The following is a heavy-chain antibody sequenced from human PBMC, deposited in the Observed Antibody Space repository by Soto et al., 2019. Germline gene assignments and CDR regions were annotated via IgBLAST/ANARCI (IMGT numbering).Heavy chain of an antibody. CDR1: GYTFTSYG. CDR2: ISAYNGNT. D-gene: IGHD2-15*01. J-gene: IGHJ4*02. CDR3: ARDTGGYCSGGSCRTTKYYFDY. Sequence: ASVKVSCKASGYTFTSYGISWVRQAPGQGLEWMGWISAYNGNTNYAQKLQGRVTMTTDTSTSTAYMELRSLRSDDTAVYYCARDTGGYCSGGSCRTTKYYFDYWGQGTLVTVSS. V-gene: IGHV1-18*01.